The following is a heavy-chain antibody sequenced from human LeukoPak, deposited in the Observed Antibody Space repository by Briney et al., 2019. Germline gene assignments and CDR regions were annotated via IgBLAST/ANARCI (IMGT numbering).Heavy chain of an antibody. D-gene: IGHD6-13*01. CDR2: ISKGGSNK. J-gene: IGHJ4*02. V-gene: IGHV3-30*18. Sequence: PGRSLRLSCAASGFTFSNSGMHWVRQAPGKSLEWVAVISKGGSNKYYADSVKGRFTISRDNSENTLYLQMNSLRAEDTALYYCAKTIVTLSWRGSDHWGQGALVTVSS. CDR1: GFTFSNSG. CDR3: AKTIVTLSWRGSDH.